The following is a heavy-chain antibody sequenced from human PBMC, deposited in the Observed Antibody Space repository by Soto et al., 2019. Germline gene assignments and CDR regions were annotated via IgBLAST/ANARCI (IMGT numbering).Heavy chain of an antibody. CDR2: MNPSGST. CDR3: ARGRGVPMVRGVTKSYYYYGMDV. CDR1: GGSFSGNY. V-gene: IGHV4-34*01. J-gene: IGHJ6*02. D-gene: IGHD3-10*01. Sequence: QVQLQQWGAGLLKPSETLSLTCAVYGGSFSGNYWSWIRQPPGKGLEWIGEMNPSGSTSHNPSLKSRVTISVDTSKNQFSLRLSSVTAVDPAVYYCARGRGVPMVRGVTKSYYYYGMDVWGQETTVSVSS.